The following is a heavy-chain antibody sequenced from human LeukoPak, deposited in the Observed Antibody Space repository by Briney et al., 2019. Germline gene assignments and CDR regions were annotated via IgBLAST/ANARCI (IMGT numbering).Heavy chain of an antibody. CDR3: ARDPYSSGSYFDY. V-gene: IGHV3-7*01. J-gene: IGHJ4*02. Sequence: PGGSLRLSCAGSGFTFGNYWMSWVRQSPGKGLEWVANIKEDGSEKYYVDSVEGRFTISRDNAKNPLYLQMSSLRAEDTAAYYCARDPYSSGSYFDYWGQGTLVTVSS. CDR2: IKEDGSEK. D-gene: IGHD3-22*01. CDR1: GFTFGNYW.